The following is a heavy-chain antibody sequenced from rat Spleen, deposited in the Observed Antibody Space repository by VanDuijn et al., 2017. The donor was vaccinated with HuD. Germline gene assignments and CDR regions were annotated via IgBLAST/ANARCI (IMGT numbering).Heavy chain of an antibody. Sequence: EVQLVESGGDLMQPGRSMNFSCAASGFTLSDYGMAWVRQTPAKDLEWVASISTAGGNTFYRKSVKGRFTISRENAKNTQYLQMDSLRSEDTATYYCARLGGYYSAFDYWGQGVMVTVSS. CDR1: GFTLSDYG. CDR3: ARLGGYYSAFDY. V-gene: IGHV5S14*01. CDR2: ISTAGGNT. D-gene: IGHD1-1*01. J-gene: IGHJ2*01.